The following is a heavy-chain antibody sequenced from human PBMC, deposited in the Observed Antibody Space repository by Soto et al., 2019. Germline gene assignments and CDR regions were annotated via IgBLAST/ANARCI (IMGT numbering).Heavy chain of an antibody. CDR2: IKQDGSEK. CDR1: GFMFGNYW. V-gene: IGHV3-7*01. J-gene: IGHJ4*02. D-gene: IGHD3-22*01. Sequence: EVQLVESGGGLVQPGGSPRLSCAPSGFMFGNYWMSWVRQAPGKGLEWVANIKQDGSEKYYVDSVKGRFTISRDNAKNSLYLQMTSLRADDTAVYYCARDSPFDASSGYLEYWGQGTLVTVSS. CDR3: ARDSPFDASSGYLEY.